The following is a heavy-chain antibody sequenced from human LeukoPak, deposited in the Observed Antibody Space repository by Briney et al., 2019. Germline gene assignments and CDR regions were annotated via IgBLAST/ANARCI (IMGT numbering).Heavy chain of an antibody. Sequence: GGSLRLSCAASGFTFSSYWMSWVRQAPGKGLEWVASIKQDESEKYYVDSVKGRFTISRDNAKNSLYLQMNSLRAEDTAVYYCARGIAAAGTAIFDYWGQGTLVTVSS. J-gene: IGHJ4*02. V-gene: IGHV3-7*01. CDR1: GFTFSSYW. CDR2: IKQDESEK. D-gene: IGHD6-13*01. CDR3: ARGIAAAGTAIFDY.